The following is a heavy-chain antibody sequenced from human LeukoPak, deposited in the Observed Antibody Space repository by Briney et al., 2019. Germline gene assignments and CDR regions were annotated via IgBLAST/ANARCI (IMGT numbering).Heavy chain of an antibody. CDR1: GFTFSSYA. D-gene: IGHD6-19*01. CDR2: ISGSGGST. Sequence: PXGSLRLSCAASGFTFSSYAMSWVRQAPGKGLEWVSAISGSGGSTYYADSVKGRFTISRDNSKNTLYLQMNSLRAEDTAIYYCAGLAVAGTGGAFDIWGQGTMVTVSS. CDR3: AGLAVAGTGGAFDI. V-gene: IGHV3-23*01. J-gene: IGHJ3*02.